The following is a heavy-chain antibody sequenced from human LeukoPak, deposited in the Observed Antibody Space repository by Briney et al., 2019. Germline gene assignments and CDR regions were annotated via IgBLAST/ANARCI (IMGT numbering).Heavy chain of an antibody. CDR3: ARGSGYYDHYYGMDV. CDR2: IYYSGST. V-gene: IGHV4-31*03. J-gene: IGHJ6*02. CDR1: GGSISSGGYY. D-gene: IGHD3-22*01. Sequence: PSETLSLTCTVSGGSISSGGYYWSWIRQHPGKGLEWIGYIYYSGSTYYNPSLKSRVTISVDTSKNQFSLKLSSVTAADTAVYYCARGSGYYDHYYGMDVWGQGTTVTVSS.